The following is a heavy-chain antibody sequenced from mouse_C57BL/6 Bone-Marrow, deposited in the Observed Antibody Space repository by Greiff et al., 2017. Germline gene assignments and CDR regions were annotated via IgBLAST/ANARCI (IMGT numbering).Heavy chain of an antibody. Sequence: QVQLQQSGAELVKPGASVKMSCKASGYTFTSYWITWVKQRPGQGLEWIGDIYPGSGSTNYNEKFKSKATLTVDTSSSTAYMQLSSLTSEDSAVYYCAAAYYSNYWGYFDVWGTGTTVTVSS. CDR3: AAAYYSNYWGYFDV. D-gene: IGHD2-5*01. V-gene: IGHV1-55*01. J-gene: IGHJ1*03. CDR2: IYPGSGST. CDR1: GYTFTSYW.